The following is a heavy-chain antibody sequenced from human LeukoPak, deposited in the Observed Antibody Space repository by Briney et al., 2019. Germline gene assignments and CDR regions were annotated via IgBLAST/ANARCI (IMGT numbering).Heavy chain of an antibody. Sequence: SETLSLTCAVSGGSISSSNWWSWIRQPPGKGLEWIGEIYHSGSTNYNPSLKSRVTISVDKSKTQFSLKLSSVTAADTAVYYCARVGKRYFDWLSGSPYYFDYWGQGTLVTVSS. CDR1: GGSISSSNW. J-gene: IGHJ4*02. D-gene: IGHD3-9*01. CDR3: ARVGKRYFDWLSGSPYYFDY. CDR2: IYHSGST. V-gene: IGHV4-4*02.